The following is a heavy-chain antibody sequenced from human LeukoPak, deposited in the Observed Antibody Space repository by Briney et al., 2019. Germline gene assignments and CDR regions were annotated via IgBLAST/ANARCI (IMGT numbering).Heavy chain of an antibody. CDR2: IYYSGST. D-gene: IGHD2-2*01. CDR1: GGSISSYY. Sequence: SETLPLTCTVSGGSISSYYWSWIRQPPGKGLEWIGYIYYSGSTNYNPSLKSRVTISVDTSKNQFSLKLSSVTAADTAVYYCARARAYPMFDYWGQGTLVTVSS. V-gene: IGHV4-59*08. CDR3: ARARAYPMFDY. J-gene: IGHJ4*02.